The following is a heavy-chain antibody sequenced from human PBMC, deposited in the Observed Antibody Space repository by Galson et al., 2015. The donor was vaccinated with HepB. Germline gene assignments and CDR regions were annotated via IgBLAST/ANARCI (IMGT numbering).Heavy chain of an antibody. CDR2: ISYDGSNK. CDR3: ARARYGSSGGSTYYYMDV. CDR1: GFTFSSYA. Sequence: SLRLSSAASGFTFSSYAMHWVRQAPGKGLEWVAVISYDGSNKYYADSVKGRFTISRDNSKNTLYLQMNSLRAEDTAVYYCARARYGSSGGSTYYYMDVWGKGTTVTVPS. J-gene: IGHJ6*03. D-gene: IGHD2-15*01. V-gene: IGHV3-30-3*01.